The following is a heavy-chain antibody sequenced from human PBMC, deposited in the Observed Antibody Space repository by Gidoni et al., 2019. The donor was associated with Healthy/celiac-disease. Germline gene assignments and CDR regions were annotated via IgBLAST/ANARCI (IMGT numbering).Heavy chain of an antibody. CDR2: IYSGGST. CDR3: ARLTTDTVAFDI. J-gene: IGHJ3*02. CDR1: GFTVSSNY. D-gene: IGHD4-17*01. Sequence: EVQLVESGGGLIQPGGSLRLSCAASGFTVSSNYMSLVRKAPGKGLEWVSVIYSGGSTYYADSVKGRFTISRDNSKNTLYLQMNSLRAEDTAVYYCARLTTDTVAFDIWGQGTMVTVSS. V-gene: IGHV3-53*01.